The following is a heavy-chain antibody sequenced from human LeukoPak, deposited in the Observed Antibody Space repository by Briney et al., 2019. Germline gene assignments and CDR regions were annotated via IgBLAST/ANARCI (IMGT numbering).Heavy chain of an antibody. V-gene: IGHV4-38-2*02. CDR2: ALHGGNT. D-gene: IGHD4-17*01. Sequence: SETLSLTCSVSGYSISSGYYWGWIRQPPGKGLEWIGNALHGGNTFYNPSLKSRVAISLDTSRNQLSMRLSSVTAADTAVYYCAMITVTTGVDYWGQGTLVTVSS. J-gene: IGHJ4*02. CDR3: AMITVTTGVDY. CDR1: GYSISSGYY.